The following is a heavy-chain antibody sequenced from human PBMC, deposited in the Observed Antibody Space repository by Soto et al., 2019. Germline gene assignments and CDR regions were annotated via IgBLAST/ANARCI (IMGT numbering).Heavy chain of an antibody. CDR2: IKQDGSEK. J-gene: IGHJ4*02. CDR1: GFTFSSYW. Sequence: GGSLRLSCAASGFTFSSYWMSWVRQAPGKGLEWVANIKQDGSEKYYVDSVKGRFTMSRDNAKNSLYLQTNSLRVDDTAVYYCATGGSPDYWGQGTLVTVPQ. V-gene: IGHV3-7*03. CDR3: ATGGSPDY.